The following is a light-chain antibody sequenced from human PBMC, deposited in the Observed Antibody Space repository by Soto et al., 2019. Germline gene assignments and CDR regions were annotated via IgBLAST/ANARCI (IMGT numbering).Light chain of an antibody. J-gene: IGKJ2*01. CDR3: QQYNYWPPYT. CDR1: QSVSSN. Sequence: EIVMTQSPATLSVSPGERATLSCRASQSVSSNLAWYQQKPGQAPRLLIYGASTRATGIPARFSGSGSGTEFTLTISILQSEDFAVYYCQQYNYWPPYTFGQGTKLEIK. CDR2: GAS. V-gene: IGKV3-15*01.